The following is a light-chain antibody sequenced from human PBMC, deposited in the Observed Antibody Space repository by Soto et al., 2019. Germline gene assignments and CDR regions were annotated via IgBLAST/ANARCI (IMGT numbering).Light chain of an antibody. CDR2: KAS. V-gene: IGKV1-5*03. Sequence: DIQMTQSPSTLSASVGDRVTITCRASQSIKNWLAWYQQKPGEAPKLLIYKASTLESGVPSRFSGSGSGTEFTLTISCLQPDDVATYYCQQYYSYPPLTFGGGTKVEIK. CDR1: QSIKNW. CDR3: QQYYSYPPLT. J-gene: IGKJ4*01.